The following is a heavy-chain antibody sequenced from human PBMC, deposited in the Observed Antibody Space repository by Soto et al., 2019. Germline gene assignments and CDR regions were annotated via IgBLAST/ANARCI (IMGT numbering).Heavy chain of an antibody. V-gene: IGHV1-2*04. CDR2: INPNSGGT. D-gene: IGHD3-16*01. J-gene: IGHJ6*03. CDR1: GYTFTGYY. Sequence: ASVKVSCKASGYTFTGYYMHWVRQAPGQGLEWMGWINPNSGGTNYAQKFQGWVTMTRDTSISTAYMELSRLRSDDTAVYYCARGERLHLGDPPTYYYMDVWGKETTVTVSS. CDR3: ARGERLHLGDPPTYYYMDV.